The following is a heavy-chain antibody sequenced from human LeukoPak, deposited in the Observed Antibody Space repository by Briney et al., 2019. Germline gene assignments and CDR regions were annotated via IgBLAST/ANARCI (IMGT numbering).Heavy chain of an antibody. CDR1: GYTLTELS. V-gene: IGHV1-46*01. J-gene: IGHJ4*02. Sequence: GASVKVSCKVSGYTLTELSMHWVRQAPGKGLEWMGIINPSGGSTSYAQKFQGRVTMTRDMSTSTVYMELSSLRSEDTAVYYCARDSYSSGPPGCDYWGQGTLVTVSS. CDR3: ARDSYSSGPPGCDY. CDR2: INPSGGST. D-gene: IGHD6-19*01.